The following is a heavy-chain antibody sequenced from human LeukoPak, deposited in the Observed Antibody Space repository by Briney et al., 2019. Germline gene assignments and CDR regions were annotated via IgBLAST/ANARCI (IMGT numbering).Heavy chain of an antibody. CDR3: ARVSDDELGGNSGAIYFES. Sequence: SETLSLTCTVSGYSIMSTFYWGWIRQSPGKGLEWIGNVYHSGSTYSNPSLRSRVTISADTSKNDFSLKLSSVTAADTAVYYCARVSDDELGGNSGAIYFESWGQGTLVTVSS. CDR2: VYHSGST. D-gene: IGHD4-23*01. J-gene: IGHJ4*02. V-gene: IGHV4-38-2*02. CDR1: GYSIMSTFY.